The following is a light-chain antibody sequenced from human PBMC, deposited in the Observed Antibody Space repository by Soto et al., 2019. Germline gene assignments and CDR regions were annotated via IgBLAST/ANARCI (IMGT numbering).Light chain of an antibody. J-gene: IGKJ1*01. CDR1: ERIYSAY. CDR3: QQYNNWPPWT. CDR2: GTS. Sequence: EVVLTQSPGTLSLSRGERATLSCRASERIYSAYLGWYQQKPGQAPRLLIYGTSSRATGIPDRFSGSGSGTDFTLTISRLEPEDFAVYYCQQYNNWPPWTFGQGTKVDI. V-gene: IGKV3-20*01.